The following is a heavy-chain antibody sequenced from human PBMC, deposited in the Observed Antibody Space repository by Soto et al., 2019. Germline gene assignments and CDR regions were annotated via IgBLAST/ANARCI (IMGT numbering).Heavy chain of an antibody. J-gene: IGHJ4*02. CDR1: GFTFSNNT. D-gene: IGHD2-21*01. V-gene: IGHV3-30*14. CDR2: ISYDGNKK. CDR3: AKERIAITHPHAFDY. Sequence: QVQLVESGGGVVQPGRSLRLSCAGSGFTFSNNTMHWVRQAPGKGLEWVAVISYDGNKKFYADSVKARFTISRDTSKNTLFLQMNSLRAEDTAVYYCAKERIAITHPHAFDYWGQGNFVTVSS.